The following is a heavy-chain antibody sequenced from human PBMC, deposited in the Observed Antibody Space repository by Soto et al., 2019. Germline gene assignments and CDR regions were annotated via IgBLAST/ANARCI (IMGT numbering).Heavy chain of an antibody. CDR2: LWFDGSNE. V-gene: IGHV3-33*06. CDR3: AKVLYASESFDSEEAPYGMDV. Sequence: PVGSLRLSCAASGFPFSRYDMHWVRQAPGKGLEWVAVLWFDGSNEYYADSVQGRFTISRDNSKNTLYLQMDSLRAEDTAVYYCAKVLYASESFDSEEAPYGMDVWGQGTTVTVSS. CDR1: GFPFSRYD. J-gene: IGHJ6*02. D-gene: IGHD3-10*01.